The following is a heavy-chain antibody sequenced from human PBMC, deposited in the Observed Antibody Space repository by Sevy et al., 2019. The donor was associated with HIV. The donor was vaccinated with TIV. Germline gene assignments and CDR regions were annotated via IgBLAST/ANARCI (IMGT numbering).Heavy chain of an antibody. Sequence: GGSLRLSCAASGFTFSSYGMHWVRQAPGKGLEWVAVIWYDGSSEYYADSVKGRFTISRDISKDKLYLKVNSLRADVTAVYYCARGEGTNIVVVVAAMPDFDYWGQGTLVTVSS. CDR3: ARGEGTNIVVVVAAMPDFDY. CDR2: IWYDGSSE. J-gene: IGHJ4*02. V-gene: IGHV3-33*01. CDR1: GFTFSSYG. D-gene: IGHD2-15*01.